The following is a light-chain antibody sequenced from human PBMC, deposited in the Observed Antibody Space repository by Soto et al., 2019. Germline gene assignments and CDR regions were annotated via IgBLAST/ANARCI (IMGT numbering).Light chain of an antibody. Sequence: QSVLTQPPSASGTPGQRVTSSCSGSSSNIGSKYVYWYQQLPGTAPKLLMYRNNQRPSGGPDRFSGSKSGTSASLAISGLRSEDEADYYCAAWDAGVSGPAFGGGTKVTVL. CDR2: RNN. CDR1: SSNIGSKY. J-gene: IGLJ2*01. CDR3: AAWDAGVSGPA. V-gene: IGLV1-47*01.